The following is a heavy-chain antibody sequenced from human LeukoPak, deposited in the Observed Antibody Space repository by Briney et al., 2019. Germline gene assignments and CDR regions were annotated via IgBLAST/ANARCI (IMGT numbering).Heavy chain of an antibody. J-gene: IGHJ3*02. CDR1: GFTFSTYA. CDR2: ISASGRST. V-gene: IGHV3-23*01. CDR3: AKRPSSWYRRGDAFDI. Sequence: PGGSLGLSCAASGFTFSTYAMNWVRQAPGKGLEWVSAISASGRSTYYAHSVEGRFTISRDNSNNTLYLRMNSLRVEDTAIYYCAKRPSSWYRRGDAFDIWGQGTMVTVSS. D-gene: IGHD6-13*01.